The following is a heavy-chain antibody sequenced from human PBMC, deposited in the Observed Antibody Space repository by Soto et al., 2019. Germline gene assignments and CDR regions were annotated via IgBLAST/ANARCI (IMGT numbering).Heavy chain of an antibody. Sequence: GASVKVSCKATGYTFTNYGISWVRQAPGQGLEWLGWISGYNGNTQYAQKVQGRVSMTIDRSTSTAYMELRSLTSDDTAVYYCARTLNINYYFDPRGQGT. V-gene: IGHV1-18*01. CDR1: GYTFTNYG. CDR3: ARTLNINYYFDP. CDR2: ISGYNGNT. J-gene: IGHJ5*02. D-gene: IGHD3-22*01.